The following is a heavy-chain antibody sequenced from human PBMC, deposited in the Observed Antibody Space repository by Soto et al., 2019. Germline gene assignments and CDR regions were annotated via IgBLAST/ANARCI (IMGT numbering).Heavy chain of an antibody. V-gene: IGHV4-30-4*01. J-gene: IGHJ4*02. CDR1: GASVNTGDHY. CDR2: IFYSGDT. D-gene: IGHD4-17*01. Sequence: VQLQGSGPGLLKPSQTLSLTCTVSGASVNTGDHYWSFIRQPPGKGLEWLGYIFYSGDTYYNPSLKSRVSISVDTSKNEFSLKLTSITAADTAIYFCARRGGGDYLFDSWGQGILVTVSS. CDR3: ARRGGGDYLFDS.